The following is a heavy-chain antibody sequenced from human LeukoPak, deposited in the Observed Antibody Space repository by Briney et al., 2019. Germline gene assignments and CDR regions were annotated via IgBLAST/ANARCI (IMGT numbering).Heavy chain of an antibody. CDR1: GFTFSSCS. J-gene: IGHJ4*02. CDR3: ARGRATGRSGGDY. CDR2: ISSGSSSI. D-gene: IGHD3-9*01. Sequence: PGGSLRLSCAASGFTFSSCSMNWVRQAPGKGLEWVSYISSGSSSIYYADSVKGRFTISRDNAENSLYLQMNSLRDEDTAVYHCARGRATGRSGGDYWGQGTLVTVSS. V-gene: IGHV3-48*02.